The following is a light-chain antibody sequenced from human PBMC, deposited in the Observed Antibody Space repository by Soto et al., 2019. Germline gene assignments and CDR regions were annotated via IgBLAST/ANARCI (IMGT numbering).Light chain of an antibody. Sequence: SYELTQPLSVSVALGQTASITCGGNNIGSKNVHWYQQKPGQAPVLVIYRDYNRPSGIPERFSGSNSGNTATLTISRAQAGDEADYYCQVWDSSVVFGGGTKLTVL. J-gene: IGLJ2*01. V-gene: IGLV3-9*01. CDR3: QVWDSSVV. CDR1: NIGSKN. CDR2: RDY.